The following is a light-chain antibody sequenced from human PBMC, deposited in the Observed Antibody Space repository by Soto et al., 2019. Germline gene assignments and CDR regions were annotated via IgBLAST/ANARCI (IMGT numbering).Light chain of an antibody. CDR1: QTVGIS. CDR2: DAS. CDR3: QQRTNWLFT. Sequence: LTQSPASLSLSPGERATLSCRASQTVGISLAWYQHKPGQPPRLLIYDASKRATGIPARFGGSGSGTDFTLTISSLEPEDFAVYYCQQRTNWLFTFGPGTTVDIK. V-gene: IGKV3-11*01. J-gene: IGKJ3*01.